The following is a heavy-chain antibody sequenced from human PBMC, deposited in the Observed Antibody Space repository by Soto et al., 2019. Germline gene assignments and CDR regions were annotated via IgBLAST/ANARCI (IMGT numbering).Heavy chain of an antibody. CDR3: AKRYDFWIRRGYYFDY. CDR1: GFTFSSYA. V-gene: IGHV3-23*01. J-gene: IGHJ4*02. Sequence: EVQLLESGGGLVQPGGSLRLSCAASGFTFSSYAMSWVRQAPGKGLEWVSAISGSGGSTYYADSVKGRFTISRDNSKNTLYLQMNSLRAEDTAVYYCAKRYDFWIRRGYYFDYWGQGTLVTVSS. D-gene: IGHD3-3*01. CDR2: ISGSGGST.